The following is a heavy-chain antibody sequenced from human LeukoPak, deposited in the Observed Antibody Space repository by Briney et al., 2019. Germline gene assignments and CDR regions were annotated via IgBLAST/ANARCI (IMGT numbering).Heavy chain of an antibody. Sequence: GGSLRLSCAASGFSISSYAMHWVRQAPGKGLEWMTVISYDGSNKYYADYVRGRFTLSRDTSKNTLYVQMSSLRAEDTAVYYCARGDYYGSGSYPYYFDYWGQGTLVTVSS. J-gene: IGHJ4*02. CDR2: ISYDGSNK. CDR1: GFSISSYA. V-gene: IGHV3-30-3*01. CDR3: ARGDYYGSGSYPYYFDY. D-gene: IGHD3-10*01.